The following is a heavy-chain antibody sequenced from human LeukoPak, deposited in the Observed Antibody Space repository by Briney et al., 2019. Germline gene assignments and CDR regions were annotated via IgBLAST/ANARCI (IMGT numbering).Heavy chain of an antibody. CDR3: ARELAARQDLDY. D-gene: IGHD6-6*01. J-gene: IGHJ4*02. V-gene: IGHV6-1*01. CDR1: GDSVSSNSAA. Sequence: SQTLSLTCAISGDSVSSNSAAWNWIRQSPSRGLEWLGRTFYRSKWCNDYAVSVRSRITISPDTSKNQFSLQLNSVTPEDTAVYYCARELAARQDLDYWGQGTLVTVSS. CDR2: TFYRSKWCN.